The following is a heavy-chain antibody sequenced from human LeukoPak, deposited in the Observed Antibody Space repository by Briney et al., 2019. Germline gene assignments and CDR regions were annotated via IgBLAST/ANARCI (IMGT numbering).Heavy chain of an antibody. J-gene: IGHJ4*02. CDR2: IKSKTDGGTT. Sequence: PGGSLRLSCAASGFTFNNAWMSWVRQAPGKGLEWVGRIKSKTDGGTTDYAAPVKGRITISRDDSKNTLYLQMNSLKTEDTAVYYCTTDKNPYSSSSGSRAGALHFDYWGQGTLVTVSS. CDR3: TTDKNPYSSSSGSRAGALHFDY. V-gene: IGHV3-15*01. CDR1: GFTFNNAW. D-gene: IGHD6-6*01.